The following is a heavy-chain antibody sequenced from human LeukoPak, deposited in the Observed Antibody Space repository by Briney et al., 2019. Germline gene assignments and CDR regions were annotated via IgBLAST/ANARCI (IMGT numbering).Heavy chain of an antibody. V-gene: IGHV4-34*01. Sequence: SETLSLTCAVYGGSFSGYYWSWIRQPPGKGLEWIGEINHSGNTNYNPSLKSRVTISVDTSKNQFSLKLSSVTAADTAVYYCARGGKGNYAFDYWGQGTLVTVSS. CDR1: GGSFSGYY. CDR2: INHSGNT. D-gene: IGHD1-7*01. J-gene: IGHJ4*02. CDR3: ARGGKGNYAFDY.